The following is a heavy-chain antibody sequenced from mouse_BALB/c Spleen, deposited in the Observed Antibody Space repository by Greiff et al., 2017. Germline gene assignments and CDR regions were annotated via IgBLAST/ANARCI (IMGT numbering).Heavy chain of an antibody. V-gene: IGHV14-1*02. Sequence: VQLQQSGAELVRPGALVKLSCKASGFNIKDYYMHWVKQRPEQGLEWIGWIDPENGNTIYDPKFQGKASITADTSSNTAYLQLSSLTSEDTAVYYCARVRLRLRYFDVWGAGPTVPVSS. J-gene: IGHJ1*01. D-gene: IGHD1-2*01. CDR2: IDPENGNT. CDR1: GFNIKDYY. CDR3: ARVRLRLRYFDV.